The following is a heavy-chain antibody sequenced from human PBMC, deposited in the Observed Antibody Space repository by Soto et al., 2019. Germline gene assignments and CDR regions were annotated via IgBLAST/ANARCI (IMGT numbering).Heavy chain of an antibody. CDR1: GYTFTGYY. V-gene: IGHV1-2*04. CDR3: ATHTTYYYDSSGSLLGRLATGMDV. Sequence: ASVKVSCKASGYTFTGYYMHWVRQAPGQGLEWMGWINPNSGGTNYAQKFQGWVTMTRDTSISTAYMELSRLRSDDTAVYYCATHTTYYYDSSGSLLGRLATGMDVWGQGTTVTVSS. J-gene: IGHJ6*02. D-gene: IGHD3-22*01. CDR2: INPNSGGT.